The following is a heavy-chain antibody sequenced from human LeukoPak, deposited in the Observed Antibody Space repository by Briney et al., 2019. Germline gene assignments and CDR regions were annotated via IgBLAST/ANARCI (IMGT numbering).Heavy chain of an antibody. J-gene: IGHJ4*02. D-gene: IGHD6-19*01. V-gene: IGHV3-66*01. CDR1: GFTVSSDY. Sequence: PGGSLRLSCSASGFTVSSDYMRWVRQAPGKGLAWLSVIYSGGTTYYADSVKGRFTISRDNSKNTVYLQMNSLRVEDTAMYYCTRGGSVPATRSFDYWGQGTLVTVSS. CDR3: TRGGSVPATRSFDY. CDR2: IYSGGTT.